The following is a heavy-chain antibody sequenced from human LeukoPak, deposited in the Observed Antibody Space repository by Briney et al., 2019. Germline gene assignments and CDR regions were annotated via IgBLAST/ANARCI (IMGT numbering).Heavy chain of an antibody. CDR2: IYHTGSV. V-gene: IGHV4-4*02. CDR1: GGSINSDYW. CDR3: ARHDDFLSAYNY. J-gene: IGHJ4*02. Sequence: SETLSLTCAVPGGSINSDYWWTWVRQSPGKGLEWIGEIYHTGSVNYNLSLESRVTISRDRSKNQFSLMLRSVTAADTAVYYCARHDDFLSAYNYWGQGILDTVSS. D-gene: IGHD3-3*01.